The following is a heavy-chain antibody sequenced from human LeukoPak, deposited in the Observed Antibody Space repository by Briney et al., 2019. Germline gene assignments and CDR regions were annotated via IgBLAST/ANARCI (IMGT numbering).Heavy chain of an antibody. D-gene: IGHD3-10*01. CDR2: ISANSRTI. CDR1: GFDFTGNQ. V-gene: IGHV3-48*03. J-gene: IGHJ3*01. CDR3: AKARGWFEVLDV. Sequence: GGSLRLSCPALGFDFTGNQLNWVRRVPGKGLGWLSYISANSRTIPYAATVKGRFNVSRPNADNSLYLEMDSLRGEDTAIYYCAKARGWFEVLDVWGQGTLVTVSS.